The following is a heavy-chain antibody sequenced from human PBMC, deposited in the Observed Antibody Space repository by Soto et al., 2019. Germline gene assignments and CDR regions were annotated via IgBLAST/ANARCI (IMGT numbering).Heavy chain of an antibody. Sequence: GGSLRLSCAASGFTFSSYAMSWVRQAPGKGLEWVSAISGSGGSTYYADSVKGRFTISRDNSKNTLYLQMNSLRAEDTAVYYCAKVLTATLTIAVAEYYFDYWGQGTLVTVSS. CDR2: ISGSGGST. D-gene: IGHD6-19*01. V-gene: IGHV3-23*01. CDR3: AKVLTATLTIAVAEYYFDY. J-gene: IGHJ4*02. CDR1: GFTFSSYA.